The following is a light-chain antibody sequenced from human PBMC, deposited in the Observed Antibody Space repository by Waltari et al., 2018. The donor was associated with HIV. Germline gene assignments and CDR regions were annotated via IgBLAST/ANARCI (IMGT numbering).Light chain of an antibody. CDR1: DMPDHY. CDR3: QSADSDNTYNWV. V-gene: IGLV3-25*03. CDR2: KVT. Sequence: SQLTQPPSVSVSPGQTAKITCSGDDMPDHYVYWYPQKPGQAPVLVMYKVTERPSGIPERFSGSISVTTVTLTILGVQPEDEADYYCQSADSDNTYNWVFGGGTKLTVL. J-gene: IGLJ3*02.